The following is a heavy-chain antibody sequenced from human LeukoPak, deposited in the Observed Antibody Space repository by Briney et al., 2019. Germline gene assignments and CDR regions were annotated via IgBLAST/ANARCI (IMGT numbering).Heavy chain of an antibody. J-gene: IGHJ4*02. CDR3: AKDDRWLQFCC. V-gene: IGHV3-23*01. D-gene: IGHD5-24*01. Sequence: GGSLRLSCAASGFTVTDYAMTWLRQAPGKGLEWVSSSSARGGMTYYADCVRGRFTISRDNSRNTVYLQMTSLRAEDTAVYYCAKDDRWLQFCCWGQGTLVTVSA. CDR2: SSARGGMT. CDR1: GFTVTDYA.